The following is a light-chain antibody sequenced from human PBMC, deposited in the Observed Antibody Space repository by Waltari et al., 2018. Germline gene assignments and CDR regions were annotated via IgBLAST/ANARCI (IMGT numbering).Light chain of an antibody. Sequence: QSALTQPASVSGSPGQSLSISCTGTSSDVGDYTIVSWYQQHPGTAPKLMIYEVNARPSGVSNRFSGSKSGNTASLTISGLQPEDEADYYCCSYAGSTTFWVFGTGTKVTVL. CDR3: CSYAGSTTFWV. CDR1: SSDVGDYTI. CDR2: EVN. V-gene: IGLV2-23*02. J-gene: IGLJ1*01.